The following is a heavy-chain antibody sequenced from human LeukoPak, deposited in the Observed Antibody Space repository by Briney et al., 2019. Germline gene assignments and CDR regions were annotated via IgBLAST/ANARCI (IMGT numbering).Heavy chain of an antibody. D-gene: IGHD2-2*01. V-gene: IGHV5-51*01. CDR2: IYPGDSDS. J-gene: IGHJ5*02. Sequence: GESLKISCKGSGYSFTSYWIVWVRQMPGKGLEWMGIIYPGDSDSRYSPSFQGQVTISADKSISTAYLQWSSLKASNTAMYYCAICSSTLNWFDPWGQGTLVTVSS. CDR1: GYSFTSYW. CDR3: AICSSTLNWFDP.